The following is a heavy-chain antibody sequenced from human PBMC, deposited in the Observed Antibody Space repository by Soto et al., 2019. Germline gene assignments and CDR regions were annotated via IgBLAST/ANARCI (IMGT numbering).Heavy chain of an antibody. Sequence: ASVKVSCKASGHTFTGFYIHWVRQAPGQGLEWMGRISPDSGDIKYAQKFQGRVTVTRDTSSSTAYLDLNRLRSDDTAVYYCATVGYNYYYGMDVWGHGTTVTVSS. CDR3: ATVGYNYYYGMDV. D-gene: IGHD1-26*01. J-gene: IGHJ6*02. V-gene: IGHV1-2*06. CDR1: GHTFTGFY. CDR2: ISPDSGDI.